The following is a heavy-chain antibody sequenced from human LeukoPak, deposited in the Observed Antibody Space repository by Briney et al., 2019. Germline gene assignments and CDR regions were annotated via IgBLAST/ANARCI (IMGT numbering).Heavy chain of an antibody. J-gene: IGHJ4*02. CDR3: ARDAAPTIFGVVTLDY. Sequence: ASVKVSCKASGYTFTSYDINWVRQATGQGLEWMGWMNPNSGNTGYAQKFQGRVTITRNTSISTAYMELSSLRSEDTAVYYCARDAAPTIFGVVTLDYWGQGTLVTVSS. CDR2: MNPNSGNT. D-gene: IGHD3-3*01. V-gene: IGHV1-8*03. CDR1: GYTFTSYD.